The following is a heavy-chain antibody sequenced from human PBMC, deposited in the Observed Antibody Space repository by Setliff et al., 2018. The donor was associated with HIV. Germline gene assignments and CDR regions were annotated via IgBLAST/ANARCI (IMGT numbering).Heavy chain of an antibody. CDR3: ASIDCGGDCYSYYYYGMDV. CDR2: ISAGNGNT. J-gene: IGHJ6*02. D-gene: IGHD2-21*02. CDR1: GYTFSYA. V-gene: IGHV1-3*01. Sequence: ASVKVSCKASGYTFSYAMHWVRQAPGQRLEWMGWISAGNGNTKYSQKFQGRVTITRDTSASTAYMELSSLRSEDTAVYYCASIDCGGDCYSYYYYGMDVWGQGTTVTVSS.